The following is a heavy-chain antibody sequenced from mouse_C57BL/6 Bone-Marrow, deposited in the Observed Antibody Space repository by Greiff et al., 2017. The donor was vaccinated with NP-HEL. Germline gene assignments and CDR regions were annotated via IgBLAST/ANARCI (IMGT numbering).Heavy chain of an antibody. CDR1: GFSLTSYG. CDR3: AIYDYDGFYAMDY. Sequence: VKLMESGPGLVAPSQSLSITCTVSGFSLTSYGVDWVRQSPGKGLEWLGVIWGVGSTNYNSALKSRLSISKDNSKSQVFLKMNSLQTDDTAMYYCAIYDYDGFYAMDYWGQGTSVTVSS. D-gene: IGHD2-4*01. J-gene: IGHJ4*01. CDR2: IWGVGST. V-gene: IGHV2-6*01.